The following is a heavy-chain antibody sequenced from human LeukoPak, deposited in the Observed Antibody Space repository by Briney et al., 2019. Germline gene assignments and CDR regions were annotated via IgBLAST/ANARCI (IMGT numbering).Heavy chain of an antibody. CDR3: ARGKTYYDISKDAFDI. CDR2: IYYSGST. D-gene: IGHD3-22*01. J-gene: IGHJ3*02. V-gene: IGHV4-59*01. CDR1: SGSISSYY. Sequence: SETLSLTCTVSSGSISSYYWSWIRQPPGKGLEWIGYIYYSGSTNYNPSLKSRVTISVDTSKNQFSLRLSSVTAADTAVYYCARGKTYYDISKDAFDIWGQGTMVTVSS.